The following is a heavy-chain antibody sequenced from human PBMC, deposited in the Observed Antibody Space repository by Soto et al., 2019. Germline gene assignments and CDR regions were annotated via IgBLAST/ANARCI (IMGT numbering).Heavy chain of an antibody. V-gene: IGHV4-34*01. Sequence: PSETLSLTCAVYGGTFSVYFWSLICQPQGKGLEWIGEINHSGSTNYNPSLKSRVTISVDTSKNQFSLKLSSVTAADTAVYYCARSGRYCSGGSCLKPQANYFDYWGQGTLVTVSS. D-gene: IGHD2-15*01. CDR2: INHSGST. J-gene: IGHJ4*02. CDR1: GGTFSVYF. CDR3: ARSGRYCSGGSCLKPQANYFDY.